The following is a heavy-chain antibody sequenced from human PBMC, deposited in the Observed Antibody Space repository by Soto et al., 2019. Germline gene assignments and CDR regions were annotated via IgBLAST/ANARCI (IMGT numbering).Heavy chain of an antibody. CDR3: ARGGSSSDNGMYV. V-gene: IGHV3-48*02. D-gene: IGHD6-6*01. CDR1: GFTFSTYG. CDR2: ISSRSYTI. Sequence: EVQLVESGGGLVQPGGSLRLSCAASGFTFSTYGMNWVRQAPGKGLEWVSYISSRSYTIYYVDSVKGRFTISRDNAKNSLYLQMNSLRDEDTAVYYCARGGSSSDNGMYVWGQGTTVTVSS. J-gene: IGHJ6*02.